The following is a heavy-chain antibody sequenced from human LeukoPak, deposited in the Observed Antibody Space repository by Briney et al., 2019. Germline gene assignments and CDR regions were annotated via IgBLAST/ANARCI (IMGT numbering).Heavy chain of an antibody. CDR1: GGSISSYY. J-gene: IGHJ3*02. Sequence: SETLSLTCTVSGGSISSYYWSWIRQPAGKGLEWIGRIYTSGNTNYNPSLKSRVTMSVDTSKNQFSLKLSSVTAADTAFYYCARASCTYCSNDIWGQGTMATVSS. CDR2: IYTSGNT. CDR3: ARASCTYCSNDI. D-gene: IGHD2-2*01. V-gene: IGHV4-4*07.